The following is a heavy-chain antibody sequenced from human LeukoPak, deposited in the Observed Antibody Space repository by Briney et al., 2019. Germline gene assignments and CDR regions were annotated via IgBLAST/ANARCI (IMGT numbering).Heavy chain of an antibody. CDR2: ISYDGSNK. V-gene: IGHV3-30*03. CDR1: GFTFSSYG. Sequence: SGGSLRLSCAASGFTFSSYGMHWVRQAPGKGLEWVAVISYDGSNKYYADSVKGRFTISRDNSKNTLYLQMNSLRAEDTAVYCCATGGVVAATPGWIVDYWGQGTLVTVSS. J-gene: IGHJ4*02. D-gene: IGHD2-15*01. CDR3: ATGGVVAATPGWIVDY.